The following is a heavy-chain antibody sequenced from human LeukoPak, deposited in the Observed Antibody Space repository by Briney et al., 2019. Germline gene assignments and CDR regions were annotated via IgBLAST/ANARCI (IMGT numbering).Heavy chain of an antibody. V-gene: IGHV3-21*01. D-gene: IGHD4-11*01. CDR1: GFTFSSYT. J-gene: IGHJ4*02. Sequence: GGSLRLSCAVSGFTFSSYTMNWVRQAPGKGLEWVSSISTSSSYTYYADSVKGRFTISRDNAKNSLYLQMNSLRAEDTAVYICARDLEDYNNYGEMAIWGQGTLVTVSS. CDR3: ARDLEDYNNYGEMAI. CDR2: ISTSSSYT.